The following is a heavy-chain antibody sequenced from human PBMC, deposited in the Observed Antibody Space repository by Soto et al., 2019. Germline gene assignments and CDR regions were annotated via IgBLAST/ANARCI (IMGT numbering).Heavy chain of an antibody. CDR3: AKGFGKYWAFDY. D-gene: IGHD3-10*01. Sequence: LGGSLRLSCAASGFTFSSYGMRWVRQAPVNGLGLVAVIWYDVSNEYYADSVKGRFSIARYSSKNTLYLRMNSLRAYCTALYYCAKGFGKYWAFDYWGQGTMVTVSS. J-gene: IGHJ4*02. CDR2: IWYDVSNE. CDR1: GFTFSSYG. V-gene: IGHV3-30*02.